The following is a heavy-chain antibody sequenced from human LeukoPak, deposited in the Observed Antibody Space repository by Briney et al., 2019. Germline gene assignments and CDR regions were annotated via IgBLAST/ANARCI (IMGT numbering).Heavy chain of an antibody. CDR2: ISGSGGST. D-gene: IGHD6-19*01. Sequence: GGSLRLSCAASGFAFSSYAMSWVRQAPGKGLEWVSAISGSGGSTYYADSVKGRFTISRDNSKNTLYLQMNSLRAEDTAFYYCAKVPLSAGGWYEYWGQGTLVTVSS. V-gene: IGHV3-23*01. CDR3: AKVPLSAGGWYEY. CDR1: GFAFSSYA. J-gene: IGHJ4*02.